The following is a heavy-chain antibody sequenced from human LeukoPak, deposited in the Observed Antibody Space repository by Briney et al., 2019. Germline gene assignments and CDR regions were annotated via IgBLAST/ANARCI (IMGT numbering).Heavy chain of an antibody. CDR1: GGTFSSYA. Sequence: SVKVSCKASGGTFSSYAISWVRQAPGHGLEWMGGIIPIFGTANYEQKFQGRVTTTADESTSTDYMVMSSLRSEDTAAYYCSRGNLTAVTKDYWGKGTLVTVS. J-gene: IGHJ4*02. V-gene: IGHV1-69*01. CDR2: IIPIFGTA. D-gene: IGHD4-17*01. CDR3: SRGNLTAVTKDY.